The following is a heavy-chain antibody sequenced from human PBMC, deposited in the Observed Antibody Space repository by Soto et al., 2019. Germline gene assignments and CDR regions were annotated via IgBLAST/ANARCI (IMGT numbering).Heavy chain of an antibody. Sequence: PGCCIKIGCAACGVTVCNALVSGVRQAPGKGLEWVGRIRSKTDGGTTDYAAPVKGRFTISRDDSKDTLYLQMNSLKTEDTAVYYCKWDLEASDPCGQGTLVTVSS. V-gene: IGHV3-15*01. D-gene: IGHD1-26*01. CDR2: IRSKTDGGTT. CDR3: KWDLEASDP. CDR1: GVTVCNAL. J-gene: IGHJ5*02.